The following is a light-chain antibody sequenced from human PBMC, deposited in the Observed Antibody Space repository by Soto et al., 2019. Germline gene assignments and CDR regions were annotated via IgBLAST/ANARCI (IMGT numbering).Light chain of an antibody. J-gene: IGKJ1*01. CDR3: LQDYNYPRT. CDR1: QSISTW. CDR2: DAS. Sequence: DTQMTQSPSTLSASVGDRVTITCRASQSISTWLAWYQQKPGYALKLLIYDASSLATGVPSRFSGSGSGTDFTLTISSLQPEDFATYYCLQDYNYPRTFGQGTKVDIK. V-gene: IGKV1-5*01.